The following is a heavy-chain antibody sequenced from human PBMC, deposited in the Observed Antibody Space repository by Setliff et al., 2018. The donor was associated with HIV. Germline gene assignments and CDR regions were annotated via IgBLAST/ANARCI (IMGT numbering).Heavy chain of an antibody. V-gene: IGHV5-51*01. D-gene: IGHD3-10*01. J-gene: IGHJ5*02. CDR2: IYPGDSDT. CDR3: ASLYGSGSCYSPYNWFDP. CDR1: GYSFTSYW. Sequence: GESLKISCKGSGYSFTSYWIGWVRQMPGKGLEWMGIIYPGDSDTRYSPSFQGQVTISADKSISTAYLQWSSLKASDTAMYYCASLYGSGSCYSPYNWFDPWGQGTLVTVSS.